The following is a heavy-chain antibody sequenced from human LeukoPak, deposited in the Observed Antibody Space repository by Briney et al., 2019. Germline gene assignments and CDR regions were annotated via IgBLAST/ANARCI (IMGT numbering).Heavy chain of an antibody. CDR2: IIPILGIA. Sequence: SVKVSCKASGYPFKSYGITWVRQAPGQGLEWMGRIIPILGIANYAQKFQGRVTITADKSTSTAYMELSSLRSEDTAVYYCARDIVVVVAATLDYWGQGTLVTVSS. D-gene: IGHD2-15*01. CDR1: GYPFKSYG. CDR3: ARDIVVVVAATLDY. J-gene: IGHJ4*02. V-gene: IGHV1-69*04.